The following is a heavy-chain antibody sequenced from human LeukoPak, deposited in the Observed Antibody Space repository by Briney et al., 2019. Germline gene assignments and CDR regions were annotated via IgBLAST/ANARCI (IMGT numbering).Heavy chain of an antibody. CDR1: GGSFSGYY. J-gene: IGHJ3*02. V-gene: IGHV4-34*01. CDR3: AREVGLFLYSSGPIDAFDI. CDR2: INHSGST. D-gene: IGHD6-25*01. Sequence: SETLSLTCAVYGGSFSGYYWSWIRQPPGKGLEWIGEINHSGSTNYNPSLKSRVTISVDTSKNQFSLKLSSVTAADTAVYYCAREVGLFLYSSGPIDAFDIWGQGTMVTVSS.